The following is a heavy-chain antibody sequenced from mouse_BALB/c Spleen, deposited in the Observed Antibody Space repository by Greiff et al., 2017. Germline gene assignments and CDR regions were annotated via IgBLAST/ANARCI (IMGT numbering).Heavy chain of an antibody. CDR3: ARSNLRYGNYAGAMDY. CDR2: IAPGSGST. V-gene: IGHV1S41*01. CDR1: GYTFTSYW. J-gene: IGHJ4*01. D-gene: IGHD2-1*01. Sequence: DLVKPGASVKLSCKASGYTFTSYWINWIKQRPGQGLEWIGRIAPGSGSTYYNEMFKGKATLTVDTSSSTAYIQLSSLSSEDSAVYFCARSNLRYGNYAGAMDYWGQGTSVTVSS.